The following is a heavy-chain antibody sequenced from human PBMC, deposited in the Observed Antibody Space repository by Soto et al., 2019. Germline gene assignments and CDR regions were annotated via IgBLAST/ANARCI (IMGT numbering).Heavy chain of an antibody. CDR1: GGSISSYY. Sequence: SETLSLTCTASGGSISSYYWSWIRQPPGKGLEWIGYIYYSGSTNYNPSLKSRVTISVDTSKNQFSLKLSSVTAADTAVYYCARSYDILTGYPPGYWGQGTLVTVSS. D-gene: IGHD3-9*01. J-gene: IGHJ4*02. CDR2: IYYSGST. V-gene: IGHV4-59*08. CDR3: ARSYDILTGYPPGY.